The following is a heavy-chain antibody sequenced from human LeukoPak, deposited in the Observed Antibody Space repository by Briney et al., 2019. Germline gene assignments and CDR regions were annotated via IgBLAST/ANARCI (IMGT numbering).Heavy chain of an antibody. D-gene: IGHD4-17*01. CDR2: IYHSGST. Sequence: SETLSLTCTVSGGSISSGGYYWSWIRQPPGKGLEWIGYIYHSGSTYYNPSLKSRVTLSVDRSKNQFSLKLSSVTAADTAVYYCARDPQTTVTTSAFDIWGQGTMVTVSS. CDR3: ARDPQTTVTTSAFDI. CDR1: GGSISSGGYY. V-gene: IGHV4-30-2*01. J-gene: IGHJ3*02.